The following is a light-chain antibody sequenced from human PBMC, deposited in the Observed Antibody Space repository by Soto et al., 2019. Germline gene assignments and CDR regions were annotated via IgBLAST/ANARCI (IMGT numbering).Light chain of an antibody. CDR3: QQYSKWPPWT. CDR1: QSVSSKF. J-gene: IGKJ1*01. CDR2: GAS. V-gene: IGKV3-15*01. Sequence: EIVLTQSPGTLSLSPGERAALSCRASQSVSSKFLAWYQQKPGQAPRLLIHGASNRATGIPARFSGSGSGTEFTLTISSLQSEDSAVYYCQQYSKWPPWTFGQGTK.